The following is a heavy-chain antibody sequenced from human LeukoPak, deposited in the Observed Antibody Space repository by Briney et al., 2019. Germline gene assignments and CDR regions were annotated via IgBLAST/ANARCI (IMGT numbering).Heavy chain of an antibody. J-gene: IGHJ3*02. V-gene: IGHV4-39*01. CDR3: ARLKISTAGDAFDI. CDR2: IFYSGST. D-gene: IGHD6-13*01. Sequence: SETLSLTCTVSGGSLSGRLYYWAWIRQPPGEGLEWIGSIFYSGSTYFNPSLKSRVTLSVATSKNQFSLRLSSVTAADAGPYYCARLKISTAGDAFDIWGQGTMVTVSS. CDR1: GGSLSGRLYY.